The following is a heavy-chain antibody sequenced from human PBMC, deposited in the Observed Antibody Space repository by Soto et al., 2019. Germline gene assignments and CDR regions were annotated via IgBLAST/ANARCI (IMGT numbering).Heavy chain of an antibody. CDR1: GFTFSDFP. CDR3: ARDMRHDYASGRLDY. CDR2: ISYDGNDE. Sequence: PVGSLRLSCVASGFTFSDFPLHWVRRAPGKGLEWVAVISYDGNDESYSDSVKGRFTTSRDNSKTTVYLQMNSLRADDMAVYHCARDMRHDYASGRLDYLGQGTLVTVSS. J-gene: IGHJ4*02. V-gene: IGHV3-30-3*01. D-gene: IGHD3-10*01.